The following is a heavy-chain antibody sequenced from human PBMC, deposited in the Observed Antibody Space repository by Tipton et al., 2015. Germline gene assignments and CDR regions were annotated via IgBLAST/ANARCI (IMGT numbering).Heavy chain of an antibody. CDR1: GGSISSYY. Sequence: TLSLTCTVSGGSISSYYWSWIRQPPGKGLEWIGYIYYSGSTNYNPSLKSRVTISVDTSKNQFSLKLSSVTAADTAVYYCARVDTRSIFGVVPVYYYYGMDVWGQGTTVTVSS. D-gene: IGHD3-3*01. CDR2: IYYSGST. V-gene: IGHV4-59*01. CDR3: ARVDTRSIFGVVPVYYYYGMDV. J-gene: IGHJ6*02.